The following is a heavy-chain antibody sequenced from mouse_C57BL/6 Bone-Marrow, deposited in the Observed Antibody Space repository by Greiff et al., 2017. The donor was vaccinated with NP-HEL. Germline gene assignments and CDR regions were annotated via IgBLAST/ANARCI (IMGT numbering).Heavy chain of an antibody. CDR1: GYTFTSYW. Sequence: VQLQQSGAELVKPGASVKLSCKASGYTFTSYWMHWVKQRPGQGLEWIGMIHPNSGSTNYNEKFKSKATLTVDKSSSTAYMQLSSLTSEDSAVYYCARSRYGSSYGYFDVWGTGTTVTVSS. V-gene: IGHV1-64*01. CDR3: ARSRYGSSYGYFDV. CDR2: IHPNSGST. D-gene: IGHD1-1*01. J-gene: IGHJ1*03.